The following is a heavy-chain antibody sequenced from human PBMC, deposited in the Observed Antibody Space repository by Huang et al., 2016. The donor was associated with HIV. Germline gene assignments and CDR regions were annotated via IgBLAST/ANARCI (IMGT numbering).Heavy chain of an antibody. D-gene: IGHD3-22*01. J-gene: IGHJ4*02. CDR2: SRSKDYSGTT. Sequence: EVQFVESGGGLVKPGRSLRLSCTASGFTFGNYGMSWFRQAAGKGLEWVGLSRSKDYSGTTEYAASVKGRFTISRDDSKSIAYLQMNSLKPEDTAVYYCTRDSVYPNYYDGSGFYFDYWGQGTLVTVSS. CDR3: TRDSVYPNYYDGSGFYFDY. CDR1: GFTFGNYG. V-gene: IGHV3-49*05.